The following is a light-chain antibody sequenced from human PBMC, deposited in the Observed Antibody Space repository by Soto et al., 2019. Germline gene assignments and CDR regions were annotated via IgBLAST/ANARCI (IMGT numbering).Light chain of an antibody. CDR1: QNINSN. Sequence: EILMTQSPLTLSVSPGEGATLSCRASQNINSNLAWYQQRPGQAPRVLIYGASSRASGIPDRFSGSGSGTDFTLNINRLEPDDFAVYYCQQYKDWSPHTFGGGTRVESK. CDR3: QQYKDWSPHT. V-gene: IGKV3D-15*01. J-gene: IGKJ4*01. CDR2: GAS.